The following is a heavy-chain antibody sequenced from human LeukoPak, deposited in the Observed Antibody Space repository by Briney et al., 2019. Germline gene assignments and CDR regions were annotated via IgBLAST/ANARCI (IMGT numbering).Heavy chain of an antibody. Sequence: GGSLRLSCAASGFTFSSYWMSWVRQAPGKGLEWVANIKQDGSEKYYVDSVKGRFTISRDNAKNSLYLQMNSLRAEDTAVYYCARDYYDSSGPWPYFDYWGQGTLVTVSS. D-gene: IGHD3-22*01. CDR3: ARDYYDSSGPWPYFDY. V-gene: IGHV3-7*01. CDR2: IKQDGSEK. CDR1: GFTFSSYW. J-gene: IGHJ4*02.